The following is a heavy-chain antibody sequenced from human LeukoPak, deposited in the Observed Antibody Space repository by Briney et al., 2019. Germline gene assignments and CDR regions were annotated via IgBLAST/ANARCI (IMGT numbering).Heavy chain of an antibody. Sequence: SETLSLTCTVSGGSISSYYWSWIRQPAGKGLEWIGRFYTSGSTNYNPSLKSRVTMSLDTSKNQFSLKLNSVTAADTAVYYCARLGLLWFGDVWRNDAFDIWGQGTMVTVSS. D-gene: IGHD3-10*01. CDR3: ARLGLLWFGDVWRNDAFDI. CDR1: GGSISSYY. V-gene: IGHV4-4*07. J-gene: IGHJ3*02. CDR2: FYTSGST.